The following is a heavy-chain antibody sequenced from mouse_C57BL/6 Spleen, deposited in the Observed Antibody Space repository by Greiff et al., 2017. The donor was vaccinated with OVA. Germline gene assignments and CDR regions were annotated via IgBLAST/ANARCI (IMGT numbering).Heavy chain of an antibody. Sequence: QVQLKQSGAELVRPGASVPLSCKASGYTFTDYEMHWVKQTPVHGLEWIGAIDPETGGTAYNQKFKGKAILTADKSSSTAYMELRSLTSEDSAVYYCMGRLRPTRYFDVWGTGTTVTVSS. CDR2: IDPETGGT. J-gene: IGHJ1*03. V-gene: IGHV1-15*01. D-gene: IGHD2-2*01. CDR1: GYTFTDYE. CDR3: MGRLRPTRYFDV.